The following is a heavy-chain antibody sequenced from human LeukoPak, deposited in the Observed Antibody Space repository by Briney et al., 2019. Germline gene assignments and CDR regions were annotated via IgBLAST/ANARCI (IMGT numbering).Heavy chain of an antibody. J-gene: IGHJ5*02. Sequence: PSETLSLTCTVSNYSISSGYYWGWIRQPPGKGLEWIGSIYHSGSTYYNPSLKSRVTMSVDTSKNQFSLKLSSVTAADTAVYYCARGGPRTNNPLTSSRKKTWFDPWGQGTLVTVSS. D-gene: IGHD1-14*01. CDR3: ARGGPRTNNPLTSSRKKTWFDP. CDR2: IYHSGST. V-gene: IGHV4-38-2*02. CDR1: NYSISSGYY.